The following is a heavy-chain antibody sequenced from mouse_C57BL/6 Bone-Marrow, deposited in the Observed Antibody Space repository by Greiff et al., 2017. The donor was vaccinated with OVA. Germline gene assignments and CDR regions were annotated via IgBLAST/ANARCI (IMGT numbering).Heavy chain of an antibody. J-gene: IGHJ3*01. V-gene: IGHV5-17*01. CDR1: GFTFSDYG. CDR2: ISSGSSTT. D-gene: IGHD3-3*01. CDR3: AERGRAY. Sequence: EVKLVESGGGLVKPGGSLKLSCAASGFTFSDYGMHWVRQAPEKGLEWVAYISSGSSTTYYADTVKGRFTISRDKAKNTLFLQMTSLRSEDTAMYYGAERGRAYWGQGTLVTVSA.